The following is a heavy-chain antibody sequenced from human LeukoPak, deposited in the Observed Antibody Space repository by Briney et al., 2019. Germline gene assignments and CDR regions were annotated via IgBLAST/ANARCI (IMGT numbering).Heavy chain of an antibody. CDR2: ISSSGSTI. CDR1: GFTFSSYE. D-gene: IGHD6-19*01. Sequence: GGSLRLSCAAPGFTFSSYEMNWVRQAPGKGLEWVSYISSSGSTIYYADSVKGRFTISRDNAKNSLYLQMNSLRPEDTAVYYCAKSIPTIAVAVSTRQWGQGTLVTVSS. CDR3: AKSIPTIAVAVSTRQ. J-gene: IGHJ4*02. V-gene: IGHV3-48*03.